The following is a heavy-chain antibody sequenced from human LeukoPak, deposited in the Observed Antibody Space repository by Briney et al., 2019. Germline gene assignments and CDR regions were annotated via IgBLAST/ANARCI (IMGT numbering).Heavy chain of an antibody. V-gene: IGHV1-69*05. D-gene: IGHD2/OR15-2a*01. CDR3: ARFLEYWFDP. CDR2: IIPIFGTA. CDR1: GGTFSSYA. Sequence: SVKVSCKASGGTFSSYAMSWVRQAPGQGLEWMGGIIPIFGTANYAQKFQGRVTITTDKSTSTAYMELSSLRSEDTAVYYCARFLEYWFDPWGQGTLVTVSS. J-gene: IGHJ5*02.